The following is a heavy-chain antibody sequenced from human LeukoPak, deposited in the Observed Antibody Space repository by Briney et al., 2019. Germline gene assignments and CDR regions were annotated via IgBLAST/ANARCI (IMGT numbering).Heavy chain of an antibody. V-gene: IGHV5-51*01. Sequence: LGESLKISCEGSGYSFTSYWIGWVRQMPGKGLEWMGIIYPGDSDTRYSPSFQGQVTISADKSISTAYLQWSSLKASDTAMYYCARRQYSSSWYNDYWGQGTLVTVSS. CDR1: GYSFTSYW. D-gene: IGHD6-13*01. CDR2: IYPGDSDT. CDR3: ARRQYSSSWYNDY. J-gene: IGHJ4*02.